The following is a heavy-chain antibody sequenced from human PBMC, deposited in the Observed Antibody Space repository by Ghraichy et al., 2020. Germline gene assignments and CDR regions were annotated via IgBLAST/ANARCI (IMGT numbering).Heavy chain of an antibody. V-gene: IGHV3-23*01. CDR2: IRGSGSST. J-gene: IGHJ3*02. CDR1: AFTFSSYA. Sequence: GGSLRLSCAASAFTFSSYAMTWVRQAPGKGLEWVSTIRGSGSSTYYTDSVKGRFTISRDNSKNPLYLQMNSLRAEDTSVYYCAKDRDYYDSSGYYFNAFDIWGQGTLVTVSS. CDR3: AKDRDYYDSSGYYFNAFDI. D-gene: IGHD3-22*01.